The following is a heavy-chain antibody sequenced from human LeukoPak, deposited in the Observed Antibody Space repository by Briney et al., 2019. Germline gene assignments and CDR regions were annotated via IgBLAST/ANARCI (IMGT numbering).Heavy chain of an antibody. Sequence: SETLSLTCTVSGGSISSSSYYWSWIRQPAGKGLEWIGRIYTSGSTNYNPSLKSRVTMSVDTSKNQFSLKLSSVTAADTAVYYCARDTGFYYYYMDVWGKGTTVTISS. J-gene: IGHJ6*03. CDR1: GGSISSSSYY. CDR2: IYTSGST. V-gene: IGHV4-61*02. CDR3: ARDTGFYYYYMDV. D-gene: IGHD3-3*01.